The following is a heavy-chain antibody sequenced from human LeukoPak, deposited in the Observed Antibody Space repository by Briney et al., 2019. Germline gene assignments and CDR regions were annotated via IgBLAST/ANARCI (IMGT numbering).Heavy chain of an antibody. J-gene: IGHJ3*01. V-gene: IGHV3-11*04. CDR1: GFTFSDYY. CDR3: GRRLRRDVFDV. Sequence: GGSLRLSCAASGFTFSDYYMSWIRQAPGKGLEWVSYISTSGSTIYYADSVKGRFTISRDNAKNSLYLQMNSLRAEDTAVYYCGRRLRRDVFDVWGQGTMVTVSS. CDR2: ISTSGSTI. D-gene: IGHD4-17*01.